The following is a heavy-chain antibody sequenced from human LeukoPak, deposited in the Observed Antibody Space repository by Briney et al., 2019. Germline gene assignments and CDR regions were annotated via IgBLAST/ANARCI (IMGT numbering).Heavy chain of an antibody. CDR2: INHSGST. J-gene: IGHJ5*02. CDR3: ARGGDYNWFDP. CDR1: GGSFSGYC. Sequence: SETLSLTCAVYGGSFSGYCWSWIRQPPGKGLEWIGEINHSGSTNYNPSLKSRVTISVDTSKNQFSLKLSSVTAADTAVYYCARGGDYNWFDPWGQGTLVTVSS. V-gene: IGHV4-34*01. D-gene: IGHD3-10*01.